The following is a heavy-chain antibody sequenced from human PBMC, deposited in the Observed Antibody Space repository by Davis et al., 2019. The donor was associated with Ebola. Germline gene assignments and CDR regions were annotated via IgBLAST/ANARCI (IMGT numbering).Heavy chain of an antibody. D-gene: IGHD3-3*01. CDR3: ARSGLSFGVVKYHYGMDV. V-gene: IGHV3-23*01. CDR2: ISGSGGTT. J-gene: IGHJ6*04. Sequence: GESLKISCAASGFTFSSYSMTWVRQAPGKGLEWVSAISGSGGTTYYAGSVKGRFTVSRDNSKKTMYLQMNSLRAEDTAVYYCARSGLSFGVVKYHYGMDVWGKGTTVTVSS. CDR1: GFTFSSYS.